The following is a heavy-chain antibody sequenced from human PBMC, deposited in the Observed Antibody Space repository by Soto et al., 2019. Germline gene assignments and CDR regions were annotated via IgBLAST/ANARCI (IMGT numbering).Heavy chain of an antibody. CDR2: INPQTGGT. J-gene: IGHJ6*02. V-gene: IGHV1-2*02. CDR3: ARERYQVISDGMDV. Sequence: ASVKVSCKASGYTFTGYYIHWVREAPGQGLEWMGWINPQTGGTSYAQKFQGRVTLSRDTSINTAYLELSRLRLDDAAVYFCARERYQVISDGMDVWGQGTTVTVSS. D-gene: IGHD2-2*01. CDR1: GYTFTGYY.